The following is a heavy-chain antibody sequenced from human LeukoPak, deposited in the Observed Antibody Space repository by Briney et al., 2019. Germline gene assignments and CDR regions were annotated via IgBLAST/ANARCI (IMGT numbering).Heavy chain of an antibody. J-gene: IGHJ2*01. CDR1: GHTFTSYY. CDR2: INPSGGST. Sequence: GASVNVSCKASGHTFTSYYMHWVRQAPGQGLEWMGIINPSGGSTSYAQKFQGRVTMTRDTSTSTVYMELSSLRSEDTAVYYCARGVVIPYWYFDLWGRGTLVTVSS. D-gene: IGHD3-22*01. CDR3: ARGVVIPYWYFDL. V-gene: IGHV1-46*01.